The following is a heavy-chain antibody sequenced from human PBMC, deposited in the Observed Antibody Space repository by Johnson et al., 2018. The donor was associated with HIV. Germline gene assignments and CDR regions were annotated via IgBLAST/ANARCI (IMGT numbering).Heavy chain of an antibody. Sequence: VQLVESGGGLVQPGGSLRLSCAASGFTFSSYWMSWVRQASGKGLEWVGRIRSKANSYATAYAASVKGRFTISRDDSKNTLYLQMNSLRADDTAVYYCAKDLRVFDWFNAYDAFDIWGQGTMVTVSS. D-gene: IGHD3-9*01. J-gene: IGHJ3*02. CDR3: AKDLRVFDWFNAYDAFDI. V-gene: IGHV3-73*01. CDR2: IRSKANSYAT. CDR1: GFTFSSYW.